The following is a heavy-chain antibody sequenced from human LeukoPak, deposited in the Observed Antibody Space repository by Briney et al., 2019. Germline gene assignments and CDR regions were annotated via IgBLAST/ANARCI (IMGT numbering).Heavy chain of an antibody. Sequence: GASVKVSCKASGNTFSDYYMHWVRQAPGQGLEWIGWINPNSGGTNYAQKFQGRVTMTRDTSIGTAYMELNRLTYDDTAVYYCGRDRHWNQGNFDYWGQGTLVTVSS. CDR2: INPNSGGT. CDR1: GNTFSDYY. CDR3: GRDRHWNQGNFDY. D-gene: IGHD1-1*01. V-gene: IGHV1-2*02. J-gene: IGHJ4*02.